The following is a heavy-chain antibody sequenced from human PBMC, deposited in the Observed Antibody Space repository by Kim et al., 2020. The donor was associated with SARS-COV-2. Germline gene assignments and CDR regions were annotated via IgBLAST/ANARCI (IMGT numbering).Heavy chain of an antibody. D-gene: IGHD3-22*01. J-gene: IGHJ3*02. CDR2: IYYSGST. CDR1: GGSISSYY. V-gene: IGHV4-59*01. Sequence: SETLSLTCTVSGGSISSYYWSWIRQPPGKGLEWIGYIYYSGSTNYNPSLKSRVTISVETSKNQFSLKLSSVTAADTAVYYCARVRGDSSGYYGRRRAFDIWGQGTMVTVSS. CDR3: ARVRGDSSGYYGRRRAFDI.